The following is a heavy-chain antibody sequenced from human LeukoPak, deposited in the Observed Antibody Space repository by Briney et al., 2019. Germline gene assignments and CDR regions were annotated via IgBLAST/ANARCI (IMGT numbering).Heavy chain of an antibody. V-gene: IGHV3-21*01. CDR2: ISSSSSYI. D-gene: IGHD3-3*01. Sequence: GGSLRLSCAASGFTFSTYSINWVRQAPGKGLECVSSISSSSSYIYYADSVKGRFTISRDNAKNSLYLQMNSLRAEDTAVYYCARSPITIFGVVYGMDVWGQGTTVTVSS. CDR3: ARSPITIFGVVYGMDV. J-gene: IGHJ6*02. CDR1: GFTFSTYS.